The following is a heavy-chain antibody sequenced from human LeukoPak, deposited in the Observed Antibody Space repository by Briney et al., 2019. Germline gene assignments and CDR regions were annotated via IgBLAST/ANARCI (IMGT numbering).Heavy chain of an antibody. CDR1: GFTFSSYA. Sequence: PGGSLRLSCAASGFTFSSYAMSRVRQAPGKGPEWVSGISGGGGGTYSADSVKGRFTISRDNSKNTLYLQMNSLRAEDTAVYYCARRSDYSDCWGQGTLVTVSS. CDR2: ISGGGGGT. V-gene: IGHV3-23*01. D-gene: IGHD3-3*01. CDR3: ARRSDYSDC. J-gene: IGHJ4*02.